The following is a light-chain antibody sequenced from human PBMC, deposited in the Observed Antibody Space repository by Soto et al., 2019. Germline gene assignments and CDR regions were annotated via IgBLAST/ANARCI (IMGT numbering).Light chain of an antibody. CDR1: SSDVGSYNF. CDR3: CSYAGSSAFPYV. J-gene: IGLJ1*01. Sequence: QSVLTQPASVSGSPGQSITISCTGTSSDVGSYNFVSWHQQHPGKAPKLMIYEGSKRPSGVSNRFSGSKSGNTASLTISGLQAEDEADYYCCSYAGSSAFPYVFGTGTKVTVL. CDR2: EGS. V-gene: IGLV2-23*01.